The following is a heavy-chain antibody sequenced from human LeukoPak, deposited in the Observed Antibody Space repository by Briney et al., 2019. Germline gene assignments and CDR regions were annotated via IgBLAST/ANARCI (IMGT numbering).Heavy chain of an antibody. CDR3: ARVLYDSSGFYSGAFDY. CDR1: GFTFSVYW. Sequence: PGGSLRLSCAASGFTFSVYWMSWVRQAPGKGLEWVANIKQDGSEKYYVDSVEGRFTISRDNAKNSLYLQMNSLRAEDTAVYYCARVLYDSSGFYSGAFDYWGQGTLVTVSS. CDR2: IKQDGSEK. J-gene: IGHJ4*02. V-gene: IGHV3-7*03. D-gene: IGHD3-22*01.